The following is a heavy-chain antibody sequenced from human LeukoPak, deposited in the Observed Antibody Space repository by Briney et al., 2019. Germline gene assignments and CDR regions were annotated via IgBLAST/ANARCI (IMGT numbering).Heavy chain of an antibody. V-gene: IGHV5-51*01. D-gene: IGHD2-15*01. CDR2: IYPGDSDT. Sequence: GESLKISCQGSGYSFNSYLIAWVRHTPGKGLEWMGIIYPGDSDTRYSPSFRGQITISADKSINTAYLRWSSLKASDTAMYYCARAYYCGGGSCKLEYWGQGTLVTVSS. J-gene: IGHJ4*02. CDR1: GYSFNSYL. CDR3: ARAYYCGGGSCKLEY.